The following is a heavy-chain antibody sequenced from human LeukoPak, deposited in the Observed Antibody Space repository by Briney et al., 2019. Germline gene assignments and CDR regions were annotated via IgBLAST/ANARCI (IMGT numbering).Heavy chain of an antibody. CDR3: ARDLSMVGSWDPDYYYYYGMDV. CDR2: INTNTGNP. CDR1: GYTFTRYA. Sequence: ASVKVSCKASGYTFTRYATNWVRQAPGQGLEWMGWINTNTGNPTYAQGFTGRFVFSLDTSVSTAYLQISSLKAEDTAVYYCARDLSMVGSWDPDYYYYYGMDVWGQGTTVTVSS. J-gene: IGHJ6*02. V-gene: IGHV7-4-1*02. D-gene: IGHD6-13*01.